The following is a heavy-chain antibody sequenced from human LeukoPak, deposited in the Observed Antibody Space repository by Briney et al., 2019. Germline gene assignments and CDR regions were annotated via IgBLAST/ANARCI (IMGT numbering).Heavy chain of an antibody. CDR2: INPDSGAT. V-gene: IGHV1-2*02. Sequence: ASVKVSCKASGYTFTGYYIHWVRQAPGQGLEWMGWINPDSGATNHAQMFQGRVTMTRDTSITTTYMELSRLTSDDTAVYYCARDSSTSIPDAFDVWGQGTLVTVSS. CDR3: ARDSSTSIPDAFDV. J-gene: IGHJ3*01. D-gene: IGHD6-13*01. CDR1: GYTFTGYY.